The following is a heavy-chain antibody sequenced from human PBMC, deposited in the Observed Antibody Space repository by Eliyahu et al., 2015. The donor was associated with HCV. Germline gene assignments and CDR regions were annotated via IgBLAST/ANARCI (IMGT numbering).Heavy chain of an antibody. CDR3: ERDLLTWPVARFNKWSDP. J-gene: IGHJ5*02. CDR1: XGXXGXYG. Sequence: QVHLAQSGAEVKRPGSSVKVSCKPSXGXXGXYGINWVRQTPGXGLEWMGRIIPILDQVDHAQKFRGRLTIVADKSTNTVYMELSDLTSEDTAVYYCERDLLTWPVARFNKWSDPWGQGTLVSVSS. CDR2: IIPILDQV. D-gene: IGHD4-23*01. V-gene: IGHV1-69*04.